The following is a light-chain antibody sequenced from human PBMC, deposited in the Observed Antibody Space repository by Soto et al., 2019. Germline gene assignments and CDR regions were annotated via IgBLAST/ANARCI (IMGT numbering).Light chain of an antibody. CDR2: RAS. J-gene: IGKJ5*01. Sequence: EIVMTQSPATLSVSPGERATLSCRASQSVSSYLAWYQQKPGQAPRLLIYRASTRAAGLPDRFSGSGSETDFTLTISSLQSEDFAVYYCQQYNKWPITFGQGTRLEIK. CDR3: QQYNKWPIT. V-gene: IGKV3-15*01. CDR1: QSVSSY.